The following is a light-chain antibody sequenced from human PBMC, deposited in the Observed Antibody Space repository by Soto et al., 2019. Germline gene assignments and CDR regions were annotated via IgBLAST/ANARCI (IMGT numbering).Light chain of an antibody. Sequence: EILLTQSPGTLSLSPGESATLSCRASQSVDSAYLGWYQHKPGHAPSLLISATSRRATGTPDRLSGSGSGTDFTLTISRLEPEDFSVYYCQLYGISPQFGQGTRLEIK. CDR1: QSVDSAY. CDR3: QLYGISPQ. CDR2: ATS. V-gene: IGKV3-20*01. J-gene: IGKJ5*01.